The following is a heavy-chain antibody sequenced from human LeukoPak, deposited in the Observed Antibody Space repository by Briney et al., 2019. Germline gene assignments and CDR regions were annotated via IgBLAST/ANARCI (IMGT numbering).Heavy chain of an antibody. D-gene: IGHD3-22*01. J-gene: IGHJ3*02. V-gene: IGHV1-3*04. Sequence: ASVKVSCKASGYTFTSCAIHWVRQAPGQSLEWMGWINNGNDNTKYSQNFQGRVTISSDTSASTAYMELSSLRVEDTAVYFCASSPYFYESSGYYDIDGIDIWGQGTMVTVAS. CDR1: GYTFTSCA. CDR3: ASSPYFYESSGYYDIDGIDI. CDR2: INNGNDNT.